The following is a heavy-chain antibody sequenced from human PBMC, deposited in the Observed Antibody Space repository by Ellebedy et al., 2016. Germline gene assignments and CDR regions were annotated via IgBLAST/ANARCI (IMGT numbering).Heavy chain of an antibody. D-gene: IGHD3-22*01. V-gene: IGHV4-39*01. CDR1: GGSISSSSYY. CDR3: ARLSYDSSGYPDY. J-gene: IGHJ4*02. Sequence: SETLSLTXTVSGGSISSSSYYWGWIRQPPGKGLEWIGSIYYSGSTYYNPSLKSRVTISVDTSKNQFSLKLSSVTAADTAVYYCARLSYDSSGYPDYWGQGTLVTVSS. CDR2: IYYSGST.